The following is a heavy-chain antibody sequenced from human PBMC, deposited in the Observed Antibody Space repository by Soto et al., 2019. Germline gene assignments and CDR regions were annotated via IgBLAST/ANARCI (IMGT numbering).Heavy chain of an antibody. CDR3: ARKATKGYCSSTSCYELFDY. CDR2: INHSGST. V-gene: IGHV4-34*01. J-gene: IGHJ4*02. D-gene: IGHD2-2*01. CDR1: GGSFSGYY. Sequence: SETLSLTCAVYGGSFSGYYWSWIRQPPGKGLEWIGEINHSGSTNYNPSLKSRVTISVDTSKNQFSLKLSSVTAADTAVYYCARKATKGYCSSTSCYELFDYWGQGTLVTVSS.